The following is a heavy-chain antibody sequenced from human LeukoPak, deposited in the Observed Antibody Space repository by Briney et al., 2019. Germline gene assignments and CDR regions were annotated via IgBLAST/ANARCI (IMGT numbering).Heavy chain of an antibody. V-gene: IGHV4-39*01. CDR1: GGSISSRSCY. J-gene: IGHJ4*02. D-gene: IGHD3-10*02. CDR3: ARINYYVSTRGGDYYDY. CDR2: MYYGGSI. Sequence: PSETLSLTCTVSGGSISSRSCYWGWIRQPPGKGLEWIGSMYYGGSIYYNPSLKSRVTISVDTPKNQFSLKLSSVTAADTAVYYCARINYYVSTRGGDYYDYWGQGTLVTVSS.